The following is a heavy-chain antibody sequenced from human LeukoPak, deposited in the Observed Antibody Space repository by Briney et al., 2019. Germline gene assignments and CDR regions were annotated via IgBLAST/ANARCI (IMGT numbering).Heavy chain of an antibody. CDR2: IYHSGST. CDR3: ARDHYYDSSGYYPYWYFDL. V-gene: IGHV4-30-2*01. J-gene: IGHJ2*01. D-gene: IGHD3-22*01. Sequence: SETLSLTCAVSGGSISSGGYSWSWIRQPPGKGLEWIGYIYHSGSTYYNPSLKSRVTISVDRSKNQFSLKLSSVTAADTAVYYCARDHYYDSSGYYPYWYFDLWGRGTLVTDSS. CDR1: GGSISSGGYS.